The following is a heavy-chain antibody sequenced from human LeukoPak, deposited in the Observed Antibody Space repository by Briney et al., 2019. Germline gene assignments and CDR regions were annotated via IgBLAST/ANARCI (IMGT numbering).Heavy chain of an antibody. CDR2: ISGSGSGT. Sequence: GGSLRLSCAASGFTFSIYDMGWVRQAPGKGLEWVSFISGSGSGTYYADSVKGRFTISRDNSKNTLLLQMNSLRAEDTAVYYCAKLGGNYYYMDVWGKGTTVTVSS. V-gene: IGHV3-23*01. CDR3: AKLGGNYYYMDV. CDR1: GFTFSIYD. J-gene: IGHJ6*03.